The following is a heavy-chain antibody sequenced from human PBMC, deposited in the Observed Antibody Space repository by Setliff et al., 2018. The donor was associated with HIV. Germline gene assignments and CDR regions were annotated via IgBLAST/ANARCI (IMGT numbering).Heavy chain of an antibody. Sequence: LSLTCTVSGDHISTYYWSWVRKPPGKGLEWIGYVYYSGSTSYSPSLRGRVTMSVDPSKNQFSLKLNSVTAADTAIYYCARAGYNSRPYYFDYWVQGTLVTVSS. D-gene: IGHD6-13*01. CDR3: ARAGYNSRPYYFDY. CDR1: GDHISTYY. J-gene: IGHJ4*02. CDR2: VYYSGST. V-gene: IGHV4-59*01.